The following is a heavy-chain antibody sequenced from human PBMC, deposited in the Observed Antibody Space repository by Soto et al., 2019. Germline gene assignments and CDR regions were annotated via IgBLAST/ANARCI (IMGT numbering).Heavy chain of an antibody. CDR3: ARVDRDDFWSGYSGWYFDL. D-gene: IGHD3-3*01. V-gene: IGHV3-48*01. CDR2: ISSSSSTI. Sequence: GGSLRLSCAASGFTFSSYSMNWVRQAPGKGLEWVSYISSSSSTIYYADSVKGRFTISRDNAKNSLYLQMNSLRAEDTAVYYCARVDRDDFWSGYSGWYFDLGVRGTLVNVS. J-gene: IGHJ2*01. CDR1: GFTFSSYS.